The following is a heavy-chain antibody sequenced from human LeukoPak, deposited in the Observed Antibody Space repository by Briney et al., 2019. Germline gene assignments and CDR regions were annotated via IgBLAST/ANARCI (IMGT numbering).Heavy chain of an antibody. Sequence: ASVKVSCKASGGTFSSYAISWVRQAPGQGLEWMGRITPILGIANYTQKFQGRVTITADKSTSTAYMELSSLRSEDTAVYYCAREGRSSSWYRLDYWGQGTLVTVSS. V-gene: IGHV1-69*04. J-gene: IGHJ4*02. D-gene: IGHD6-13*01. CDR1: GGTFSSYA. CDR3: AREGRSSSWYRLDY. CDR2: ITPILGIA.